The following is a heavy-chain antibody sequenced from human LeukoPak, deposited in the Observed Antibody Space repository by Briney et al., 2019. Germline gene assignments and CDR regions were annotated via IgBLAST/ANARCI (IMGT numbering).Heavy chain of an antibody. CDR1: GGSFSGYY. Sequence: SSETLSLTCAVYGGSFSGYYWSWIRQPPGKGLEWIGEINHSGSTNYNPSLKGRVTISVDTSKNQFPLKLSSVTAADTAVYYCASHSSGWRFDYWGQGTLVTVSS. V-gene: IGHV4-34*01. J-gene: IGHJ4*02. CDR2: INHSGST. CDR3: ASHSSGWRFDY. D-gene: IGHD6-19*01.